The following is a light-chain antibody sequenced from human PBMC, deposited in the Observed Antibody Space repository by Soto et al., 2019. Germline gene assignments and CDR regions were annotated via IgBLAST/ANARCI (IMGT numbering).Light chain of an antibody. Sequence: DIQMTQSPSTLSASVGDRVTITCRASESIGKWLAWYQQKPGTAPRLLIYDASALESGVPSRFSGGGSGTEFTLTISSLQPDDFATYYCHSRAFGQGTRLEI. V-gene: IGKV1-5*01. CDR1: ESIGKW. J-gene: IGKJ5*01. CDR3: HSRA. CDR2: DAS.